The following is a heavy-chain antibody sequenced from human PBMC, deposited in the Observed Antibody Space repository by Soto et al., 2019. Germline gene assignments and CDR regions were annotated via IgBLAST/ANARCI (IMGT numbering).Heavy chain of an antibody. CDR2: TSDDGDIQ. CDR1: GFDFRNYA. J-gene: IGHJ4*02. D-gene: IGHD5-18*01. Sequence: ESGGGVTQPGRSLRLSCVASGFDFRNYAMHWVRQSPGKGPEWVAITSDDGDIQYYADSVKGRFTISRDNSKNTLFLQMTSLRTEDAAVYFCARAVDTAMDPLDYWGQGTQVTVSS. V-gene: IGHV3-30-3*01. CDR3: ARAVDTAMDPLDY.